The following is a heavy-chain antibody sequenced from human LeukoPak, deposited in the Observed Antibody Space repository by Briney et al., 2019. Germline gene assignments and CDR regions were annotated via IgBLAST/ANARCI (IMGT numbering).Heavy chain of an antibody. Sequence: GGSLRLSCAASGFSFSSYGMHWVRQAPGKGPEWVAFIRYDGSITYYADSVKGRFTISRDNSKNTLYLQMNSLRAEDTAVYYCATLYSMDVWGKGTTVTVSS. J-gene: IGHJ6*03. CDR1: GFSFSSYG. CDR3: ATLYSMDV. V-gene: IGHV3-30*02. CDR2: IRYDGSIT.